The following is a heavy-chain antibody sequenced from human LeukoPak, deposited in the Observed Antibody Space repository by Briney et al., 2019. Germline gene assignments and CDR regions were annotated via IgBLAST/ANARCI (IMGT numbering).Heavy chain of an antibody. Sequence: SETLSLTCTVSGGFISSYYWSWIRQPPGKGLEWIGYIYYSGTTNYNPSLKSRVTISVDTSKNQFSLKLSSVTAADTAVYYCARLWDSNYLDYWGQGTLVTVSS. CDR2: IYYSGTT. D-gene: IGHD4-11*01. CDR1: GGFISSYY. CDR3: ARLWDSNYLDY. J-gene: IGHJ4*02. V-gene: IGHV4-59*08.